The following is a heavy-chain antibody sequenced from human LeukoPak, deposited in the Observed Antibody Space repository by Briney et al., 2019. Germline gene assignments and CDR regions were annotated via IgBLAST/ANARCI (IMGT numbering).Heavy chain of an antibody. CDR2: IYHSGST. V-gene: IGHV4-30-2*01. Sequence: PSQTLSLTCAVSGGSISSGGYSWSWIRQPPGKGLEWIGYIYHSGSTYYNPSLKSRVTISVDRSKNQFSLKLGSVTAADTAVYYCARRARYGDYVYYFDYWGQGTLVTVSS. CDR1: GGSISSGGYS. CDR3: ARRARYGDYVYYFDY. J-gene: IGHJ4*02. D-gene: IGHD4-17*01.